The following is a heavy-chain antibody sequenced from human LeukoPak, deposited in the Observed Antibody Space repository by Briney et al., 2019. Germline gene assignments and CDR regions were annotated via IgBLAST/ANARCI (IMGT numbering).Heavy chain of an antibody. V-gene: IGHV2-70*11. CDR2: IDWDGDK. D-gene: IGHD3-22*01. Sequence: SGPALVKPKQTLTLTCAFSGFSLTTTGMCVSWIRQPPGKALEWLARIDWDGDKYYSTSLKTNLTISKDTSKNQVVLIMTNVDPVDTANYYCARTTYYSESGGYTPGYFDFWGQGTRVTVSS. CDR1: GFSLTTTGMC. J-gene: IGHJ4*02. CDR3: ARTTYYSESGGYTPGYFDF.